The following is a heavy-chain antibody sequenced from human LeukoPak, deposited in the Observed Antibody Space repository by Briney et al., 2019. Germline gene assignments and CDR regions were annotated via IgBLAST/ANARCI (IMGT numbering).Heavy chain of an antibody. J-gene: IGHJ4*02. D-gene: IGHD3-16*01. CDR1: GFTFSTYG. V-gene: IGHV3-23*01. Sequence: GGSLRFSCAASGFTFSTYGMTWVRQAPGKGLEWVSSISGSGGSTYYADSVKGRFTISRDNSKNTLYLQMNSLRGEDTAVYYCAKDAGGYIDYWGQGTLVTVAS. CDR2: ISGSGGST. CDR3: AKDAGGYIDY.